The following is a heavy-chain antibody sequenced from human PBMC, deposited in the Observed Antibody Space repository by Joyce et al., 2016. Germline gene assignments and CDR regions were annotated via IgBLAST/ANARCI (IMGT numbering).Heavy chain of an antibody. CDR3: ARSYCTSGNCREYLHYYYMDV. CDR2: MTSRSSYM. J-gene: IGHJ6*03. Sequence: EVQLVESGGGLVKPGGSLTLSCAASGFAFSDYTMNWVRQAPGKGRWWVSTMTSRSSYMFYADAVKGRFTISRDNVKNSLFLQMSSLRAADTAVYYCARSYCTSGNCREYLHYYYMDVWGKGTTVTVSS. D-gene: IGHD2-8*01. CDR1: GFAFSDYT. V-gene: IGHV3-21*01.